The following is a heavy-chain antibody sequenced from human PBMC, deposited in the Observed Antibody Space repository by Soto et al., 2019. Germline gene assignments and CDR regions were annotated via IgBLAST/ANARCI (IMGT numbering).Heavy chain of an antibody. Sequence: QVQLVESGGGVVQPGGSLTLSCVASGFSFRIYSMPWVRQAPGKGLEWLAVIWDDGRTTFYADSVKGRFTISRDNPRNTVSLQMNSLRVEDTAMFYCARNYGEYEVFDVWGQGTVVSVSS. V-gene: IGHV3-33*01. D-gene: IGHD4-17*01. CDR3: ARNYGEYEVFDV. J-gene: IGHJ3*01. CDR1: GFSFRIYS. CDR2: IWDDGRTT.